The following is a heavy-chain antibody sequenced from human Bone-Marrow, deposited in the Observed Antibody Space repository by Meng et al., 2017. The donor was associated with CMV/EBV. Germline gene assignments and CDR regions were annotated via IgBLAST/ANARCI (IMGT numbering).Heavy chain of an antibody. V-gene: IGHV3-73*01. CDR3: TRMVRGSGNWFDP. CDR1: GFTFSGSA. J-gene: IGHJ5*02. CDR2: IRSKANSYAT. D-gene: IGHD3-10*01. Sequence: GFTFSGSAMHWVRQASGKGLEWVGRIRSKANSYATAYAASVKGRFTISRDDSKNTAYLQMNSLKTEDTAVYYCTRMVRGSGNWFDPWGQGTLVTVSS.